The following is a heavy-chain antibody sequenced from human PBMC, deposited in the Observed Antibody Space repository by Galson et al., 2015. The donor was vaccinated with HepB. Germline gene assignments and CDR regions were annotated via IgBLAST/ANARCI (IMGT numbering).Heavy chain of an antibody. Sequence: SVKVSCKASGYTFINYGLHWVRQAPGQRLEWMGWINAGNGDTKYSQKFQGRVTITRDTSASTAYMELSSLRSEDTAIYYCARGVARAAPNWLDPWGQGALVIVSS. CDR3: ARGVARAAPNWLDP. J-gene: IGHJ5*02. D-gene: IGHD5-12*01. V-gene: IGHV1-3*01. CDR2: INAGNGDT. CDR1: GYTFINYG.